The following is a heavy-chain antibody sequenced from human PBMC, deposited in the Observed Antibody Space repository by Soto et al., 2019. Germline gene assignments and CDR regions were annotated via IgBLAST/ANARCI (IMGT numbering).Heavy chain of an antibody. D-gene: IGHD6-13*01. CDR2: INHSGST. CDR1: GGSFSVYY. Sequence: SETLSLTCAVYGGSFSVYYWSWIRHPPGKGLEWIGEINHSGSTNYNPSLKSRVTISVDTSKNQFSLKLSSVTAADTAVYYCARMAAAAVGFDYWGQGTLVTVSS. J-gene: IGHJ4*02. CDR3: ARMAAAAVGFDY. V-gene: IGHV4-34*01.